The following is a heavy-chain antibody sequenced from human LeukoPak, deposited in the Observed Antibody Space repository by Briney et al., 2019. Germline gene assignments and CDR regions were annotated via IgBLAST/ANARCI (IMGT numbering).Heavy chain of an antibody. J-gene: IGHJ4*02. D-gene: IGHD3-3*01. CDR1: GYTSTSYG. Sequence: ASVKVSCKASGYTSTSYGISWVRRAPGQGLEWMGWISAYNGNTNYAQKLQGRVTMTTDTSTSTAYMELRSLRSDDTAVYYCARDRAVPTIFGVVPGYWGQGTLVTVSS. CDR3: ARDRAVPTIFGVVPGY. V-gene: IGHV1-18*01. CDR2: ISAYNGNT.